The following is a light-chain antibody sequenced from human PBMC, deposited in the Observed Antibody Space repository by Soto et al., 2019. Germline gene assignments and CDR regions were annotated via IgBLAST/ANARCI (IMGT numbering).Light chain of an antibody. V-gene: IGKV3-11*01. Sequence: ENELRKAPSTHSLYIGERAALSRRASQRISGYLAWYQQKPGQAPRLLIYDASNRATGIPVRFSGSGSGADYTLTISSLEPEDFAVYYCQQRSNWPWTFGQGTKVDIK. CDR1: QRISGY. J-gene: IGKJ1*01. CDR3: QQRSNWPWT. CDR2: DAS.